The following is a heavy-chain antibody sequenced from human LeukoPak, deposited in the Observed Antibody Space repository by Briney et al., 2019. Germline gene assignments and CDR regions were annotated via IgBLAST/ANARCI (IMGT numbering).Heavy chain of an antibody. CDR2: IIPILGIA. CDR1: VGTFSSYA. J-gene: IGHJ3*02. D-gene: IGHD5-12*01. V-gene: IGHV1-69*04. Sequence: ASVNVSCKACVGTFSSYAISWLRQATGQGREWMGRIIPILGIANYAQKFQGRVSITADESTTTAYLELRRLRSEDTAVYYCATGGGYVDAFDIWGQGTMVTVSS. CDR3: ATGGGYVDAFDI.